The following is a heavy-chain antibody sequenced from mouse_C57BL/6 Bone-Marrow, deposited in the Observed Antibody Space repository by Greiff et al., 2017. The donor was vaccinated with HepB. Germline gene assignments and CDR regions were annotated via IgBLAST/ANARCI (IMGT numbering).Heavy chain of an antibody. J-gene: IGHJ4*01. Sequence: QVQLQQPGAELVRPGSSVKLSCKASGYTFTSYWMDWVKQRPGQGLEWIGNIYPSDSETHYNQKFKDKATLTVDKSSSTAYMQLSSLTSEDSAVYYCARSDYDVYYYAMDYWGQGTSVTVSS. D-gene: IGHD2-4*01. CDR3: ARSDYDVYYYAMDY. V-gene: IGHV1-61*01. CDR2: IYPSDSET. CDR1: GYTFTSYW.